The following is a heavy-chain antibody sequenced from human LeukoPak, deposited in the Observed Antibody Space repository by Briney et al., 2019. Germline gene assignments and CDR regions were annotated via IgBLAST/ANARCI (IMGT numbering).Heavy chain of an antibody. CDR1: GFALSSHW. CDR2: VNRDGSET. V-gene: IGHV3-7*01. CDR3: VSFYETY. J-gene: IGHJ4*02. Sequence: GGSLRLSCAASGFALSSHWMTWVRQVPGRGPEWVANVNRDGSETYYLDSVKGRFTISKDNAKNTVYLQMNSLRAEDTAVYYCVSFYETYWGRGTLVTVSS. D-gene: IGHD2/OR15-2a*01.